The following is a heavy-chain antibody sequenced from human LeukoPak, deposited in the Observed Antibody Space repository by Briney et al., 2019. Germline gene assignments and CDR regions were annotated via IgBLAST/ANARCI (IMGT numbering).Heavy chain of an antibody. D-gene: IGHD1-26*01. CDR1: GGSISSYY. CDR2: IYHSGST. J-gene: IGHJ3*02. CDR3: ARMPGEWVRNVFDI. V-gene: IGHV4-59*01. Sequence: SETLSLTCTVSGGSISSYYWSWIRQPPGKGLEWIGYIYHSGSTNYNPSLKSRVTISIDTSTKQFSLKLSSVTAADTAVYYCARMPGEWVRNVFDIWGQGTMVTVSS.